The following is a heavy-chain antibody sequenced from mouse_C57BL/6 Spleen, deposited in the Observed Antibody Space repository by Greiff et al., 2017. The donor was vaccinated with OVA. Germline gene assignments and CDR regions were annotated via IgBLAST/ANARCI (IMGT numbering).Heavy chain of an antibody. V-gene: IGHV1-52*01. CDR3: ARSPHYYGSSFFFDY. Sequence: QVQLQQPGAELVRPGSSVKLSCKASGYTFTSYWMHWVKQRPIQGLEWIGNIDPSDSETHYNQKFKDKATLTVDKSSSTAYMQISSLTSEDSAVYYCARSPHYYGSSFFFDYWGQGTTLTVSS. CDR1: GYTFTSYW. J-gene: IGHJ2*01. D-gene: IGHD1-1*01. CDR2: IDPSDSET.